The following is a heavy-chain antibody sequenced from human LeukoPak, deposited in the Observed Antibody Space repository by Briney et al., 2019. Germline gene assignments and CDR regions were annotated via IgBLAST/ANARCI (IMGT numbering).Heavy chain of an antibody. D-gene: IGHD1-26*01. Sequence: GGSLRLSCAASGFTFSSYWMSWVRQAPGKGLEWVANIKQDGSEKYYVDSVKGRFTISRDNAKNSLYLQMNSLRVEDTAVYYCARVEWEGPHPTLNYWGQGTLVTVSS. CDR1: GFTFSSYW. V-gene: IGHV3-7*01. CDR2: IKQDGSEK. CDR3: ARVEWEGPHPTLNY. J-gene: IGHJ4*02.